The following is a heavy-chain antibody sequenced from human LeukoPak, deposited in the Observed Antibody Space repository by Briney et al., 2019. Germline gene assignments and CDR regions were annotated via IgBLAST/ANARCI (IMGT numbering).Heavy chain of an antibody. Sequence: SVKVSCKASGGTFGTYPITWVRQAPGQGLEWMGGAIPIFGTANYAQKFQGRVTITADESTNTAYMELSTLTSVDTAVYYCARDSMIRGVPNWFDPWGQGTLVTVSS. D-gene: IGHD3-10*01. CDR3: ARDSMIRGVPNWFDP. CDR1: GGTFGTYP. V-gene: IGHV1-69*13. J-gene: IGHJ5*02. CDR2: AIPIFGTA.